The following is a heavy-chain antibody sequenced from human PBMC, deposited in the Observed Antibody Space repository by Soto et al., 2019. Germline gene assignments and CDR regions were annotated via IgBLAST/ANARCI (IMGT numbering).Heavy chain of an antibody. J-gene: IGHJ6*02. Sequence: ESGGGVVQPGRSLRLSCAASGFTFSSYGMHWVRQAPGKGLEWGAVIWYDGSNKYYADSVKGRFTISRDNSKNTLYLQMNSLRAEDTAVYYCARGDCSGGSCYSPSYGMDVWGQGTTVTVSS. V-gene: IGHV3-33*01. D-gene: IGHD2-15*01. CDR2: IWYDGSNK. CDR3: ARGDCSGGSCYSPSYGMDV. CDR1: GFTFSSYG.